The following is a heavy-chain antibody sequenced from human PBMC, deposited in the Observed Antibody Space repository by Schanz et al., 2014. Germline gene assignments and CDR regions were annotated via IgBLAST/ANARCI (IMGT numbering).Heavy chain of an antibody. CDR3: ASDFWSGYSHYYYGLDV. J-gene: IGHJ6*02. CDR2: IDPDSGGT. D-gene: IGHD3-3*01. V-gene: IGHV1-2*02. CDR1: GNTLSAYY. Sequence: QVQLVQSGADVKKPGASVKVSCKASGNTLSAYYIHWIRQAPGQGLEWMGWIDPDSGGTNYAQKFQGRVTMPRDMSINTAYMELSRLRSDDSAVYYCASDFWSGYSHYYYGLDVWGQGTTVTVSS.